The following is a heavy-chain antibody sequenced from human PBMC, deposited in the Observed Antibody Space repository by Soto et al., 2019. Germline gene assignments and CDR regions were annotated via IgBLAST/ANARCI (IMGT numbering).Heavy chain of an antibody. J-gene: IGHJ4*02. V-gene: IGHV4-39*01. D-gene: IGHD3-10*01. CDR3: ARRGSGSYSAY. Sequence: PSETLSLTCTVSGGSISSSSYYWGWIRQPPGKGLEWIGSIYYSGSTYYNPSLKSRVTISVDTSKNQFSLKLSSVTAADTAVYNCARRGSGSYSAYWGQGTLVTVSS. CDR2: IYYSGST. CDR1: GGSISSSSYY.